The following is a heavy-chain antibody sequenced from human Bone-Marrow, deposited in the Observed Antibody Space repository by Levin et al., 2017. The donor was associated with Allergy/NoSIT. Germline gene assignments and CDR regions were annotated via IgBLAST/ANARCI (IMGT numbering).Heavy chain of an antibody. D-gene: IGHD2-21*01. CDR1: GFTFNNYG. CDR2: ISDDGSNK. Sequence: GGSLRLSCAASGFTFNNYGMHWVRQAPGKGLEWVSVISDDGSNKFYAESVKGRFAVSRDNSKNTVYLEMNSLRAEDTAVYYCAKDKSDVRVTAEYFHHWGQGTLVTVSS. J-gene: IGHJ1*01. CDR3: AKDKSDVRVTAEYFHH. V-gene: IGHV3-30*18.